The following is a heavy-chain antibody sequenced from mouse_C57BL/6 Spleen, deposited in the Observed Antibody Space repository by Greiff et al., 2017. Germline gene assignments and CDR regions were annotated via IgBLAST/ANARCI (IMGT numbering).Heavy chain of an antibody. CDR2: INPSTGGT. Sequence: VQLQQSGPELVKPGASVKISCKASGYSFTGYYMNWVKQSPEKSLEWIGEINPSTGGTTYNQKFKAKATLTVDKSSSTAYMQLKSLTSEDSAVYYCARRGLFGNYFDYWGQGTTLTVSS. V-gene: IGHV1-42*01. CDR1: GYSFTGYY. D-gene: IGHD1-1*02. J-gene: IGHJ2*01. CDR3: ARRGLFGNYFDY.